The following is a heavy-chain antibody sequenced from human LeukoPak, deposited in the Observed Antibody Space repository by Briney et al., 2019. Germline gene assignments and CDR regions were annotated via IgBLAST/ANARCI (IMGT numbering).Heavy chain of an antibody. CDR1: GFTFSSYG. J-gene: IGHJ4*02. CDR2: ISYDGSNK. V-gene: IGHV3-30*03. Sequence: PGRSLRLSCAASGFTFSSYGMHWVRQAPGKGLDWVAFISYDGSNKYYADSVKGRFTISRDNSKNTPYLQMNSLSAEDTAVYYCARRDGYDFDYWGQGTLVTVS. CDR3: ARRDGYDFDY. D-gene: IGHD5-24*01.